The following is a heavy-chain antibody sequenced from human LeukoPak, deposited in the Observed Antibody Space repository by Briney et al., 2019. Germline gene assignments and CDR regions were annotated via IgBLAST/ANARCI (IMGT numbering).Heavy chain of an antibody. V-gene: IGHV3-7*01. CDR3: ARSPAVPGFVSVDY. CDR2: IKQDGSEK. CDR1: GFTFSSYW. D-gene: IGHD6-19*01. Sequence: GGSLRLSCAASGFTFSSYWMSWVRQAPGKGLEWVANIKQDGSEKFYVDPMKGRFTISRDNVQNSLHLEMNSLRVEDTAVYYCARSPAVPGFVSVDYWGQGTLVSVSS. J-gene: IGHJ4*02.